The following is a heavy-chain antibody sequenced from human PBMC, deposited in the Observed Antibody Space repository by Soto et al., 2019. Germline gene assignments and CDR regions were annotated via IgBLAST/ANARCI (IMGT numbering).Heavy chain of an antibody. CDR1: GLTFRSYW. CDR3: VRDMQLWRLDS. Sequence: EVQLLESGGGLVQPGESLRLSCAASGLTFRSYWMHWVRQAPGKGLVWVSRINTDGSVAMYVDSVKGRFTISRDNAKNTLYLHMNSLRAEDTAVYYCVRDMQLWRLDSGGQGTLVTVSS. D-gene: IGHD2-21*01. J-gene: IGHJ4*02. CDR2: INTDGSVA. V-gene: IGHV3-74*03.